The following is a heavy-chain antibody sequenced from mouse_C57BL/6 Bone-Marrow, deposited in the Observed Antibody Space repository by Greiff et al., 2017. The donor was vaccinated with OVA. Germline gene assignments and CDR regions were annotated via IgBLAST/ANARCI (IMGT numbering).Heavy chain of an antibody. V-gene: IGHV1-26*01. Sequence: VQLQQSGPELVKPGASVKISCKASGYTFTDYYMNWVKQSHGKSLEWIGDINPNNGGTSYNQKFKGKATLTVDKSSSTAYMELRSLTSEDSAVYYCARGGGSSLPWFAYWGQGTLVTVSA. CDR2: INPNNGGT. D-gene: IGHD1-1*01. CDR1: GYTFTDYY. CDR3: ARGGGSSLPWFAY. J-gene: IGHJ3*01.